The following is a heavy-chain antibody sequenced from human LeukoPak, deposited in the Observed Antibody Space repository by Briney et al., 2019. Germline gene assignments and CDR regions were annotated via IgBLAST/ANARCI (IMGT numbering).Heavy chain of an antibody. CDR1: GFTFSDYY. Sequence: GGSLRLSCAASGFTFSDYYMSWIRQAPGKGLEWVSYISSSGSTIYYADSVKGRFTISRDNAKNSLYLQMNSLRAEDTAVYYCARRDGSWSGYYTIYYMDVWGKGTTVTVSS. V-gene: IGHV3-11*04. D-gene: IGHD3-3*01. CDR2: ISSSGSTI. CDR3: ARRDGSWSGYYTIYYMDV. J-gene: IGHJ6*03.